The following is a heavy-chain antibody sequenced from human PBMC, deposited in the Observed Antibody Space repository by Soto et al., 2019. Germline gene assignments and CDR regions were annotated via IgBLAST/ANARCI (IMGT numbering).Heavy chain of an antibody. Sequence: PGGSLRLSCAASGFTFSSYGMHWVRQAPGKGLEWVAVIPYDGSNKYYADSVKGRFTISRDNSKNTLYLQMNSLRAEDTAVYYCAGGEVGPFDYWGQGTLVTVSS. J-gene: IGHJ4*02. V-gene: IGHV3-30*03. D-gene: IGHD1-26*01. CDR3: AGGEVGPFDY. CDR1: GFTFSSYG. CDR2: IPYDGSNK.